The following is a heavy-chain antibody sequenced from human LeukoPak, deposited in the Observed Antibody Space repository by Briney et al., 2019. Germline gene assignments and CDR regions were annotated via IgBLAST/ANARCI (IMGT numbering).Heavy chain of an antibody. CDR3: ARGADSSGYYSIFYFDY. D-gene: IGHD3-22*01. CDR1: GGSISSYY. CDR2: IYYSGST. J-gene: IGHJ4*02. Sequence: SETLSLTCTVAGGSISSYYWNWIRQPPGKGLEWIGYIYYSGSTNYNPSLKSRVTISVDTSKTQFSLKLSSVTAADTAVYYCARGADSSGYYSIFYFDYWGQGTLVTVSS. V-gene: IGHV4-59*01.